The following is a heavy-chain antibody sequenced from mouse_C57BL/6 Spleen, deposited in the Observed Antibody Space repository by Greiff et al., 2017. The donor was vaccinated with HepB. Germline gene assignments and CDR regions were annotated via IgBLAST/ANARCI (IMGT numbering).Heavy chain of an antibody. J-gene: IGHJ2*01. CDR2: IDPSDSYT. V-gene: IGHV1-59*01. CDR1: GYTFTSYW. Sequence: VKLQQPGAELVRPGTSVKLSCKASGYTFTSYWMHWVKQRPGQGLEWIGVIDPSDSYTNYNQKFKGKATLTVDTSSSTAYMQLSSLTSEDSAVYYCALITTVVAPYYFDYWGQGTTLTVSS. CDR3: ALITTVVAPYYFDY. D-gene: IGHD1-1*01.